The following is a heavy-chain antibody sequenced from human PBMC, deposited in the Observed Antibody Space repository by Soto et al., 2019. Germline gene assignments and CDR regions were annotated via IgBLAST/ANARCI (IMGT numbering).Heavy chain of an antibody. CDR2: ISGSDCGT. CDR3: AKGRLGRCTRTRCYSFDY. D-gene: IGHD1-1*01. J-gene: IGHJ4*02. Sequence: GGSLRLSCAASGFPFSTYAMSWVRQAPGKGLEWVSAISGSDCGTYHADSVKGRFTISSDDARNTLYLQMNSLRAEDTAIYYCAKGRLGRCTRTRCYSFDYWGRGTLVTVSS. V-gene: IGHV3-23*01. CDR1: GFPFSTYA.